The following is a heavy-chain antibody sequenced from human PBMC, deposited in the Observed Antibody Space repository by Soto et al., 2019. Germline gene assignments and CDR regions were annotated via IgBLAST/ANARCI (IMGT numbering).Heavy chain of an antibody. CDR1: RLSFSSYG. J-gene: IGHJ4*02. Sequence: QVQLVESGGGVVQPGKSLRLSCSASRLSFSSYGMHWVRQAPGKGLQWVAAIASDGSETYYTDSVKGRFTISRDNSKNTLYLEMNSLRPEDTAVYYCENNMVRVRWYFDYWGQGNLVTVSS. CDR3: ENNMVRVRWYFDY. CDR2: IASDGSET. V-gene: IGHV3-30*18. D-gene: IGHD3-10*01.